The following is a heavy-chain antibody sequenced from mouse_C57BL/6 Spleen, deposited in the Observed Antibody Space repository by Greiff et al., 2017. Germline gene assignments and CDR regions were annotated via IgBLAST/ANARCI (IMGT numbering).Heavy chain of an antibody. Sequence: EVKLQESGPGLVKPSQSLSLTCSVTGYSITSGYYWNWIRQFPGNKLEWMGYISYDGSNNYNPSLKNRISITRDTSKNQFFLKLNSVTTEDTATYYCAGNWDDYWGQGTTLTVSS. D-gene: IGHD4-1*01. CDR2: ISYDGSN. CDR3: AGNWDDY. CDR1: GYSITSGYY. V-gene: IGHV3-6*01. J-gene: IGHJ2*01.